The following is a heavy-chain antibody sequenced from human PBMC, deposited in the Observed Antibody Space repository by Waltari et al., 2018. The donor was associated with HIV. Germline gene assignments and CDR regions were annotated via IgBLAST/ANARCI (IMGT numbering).Heavy chain of an antibody. CDR3: ARASYGSGSYFLDY. CDR2: TRQKANSYTT. D-gene: IGHD3-10*01. J-gene: IGHJ4*02. V-gene: IGHV3-72*01. Sequence: EVQLVESGGSLVQPGGSLRLSCAASGFTFSDPYMDWVRQAPGKGLEWVGRTRQKANSYTTEYAASVQGRFTISRDDSKNSVYLQMNSLKTEDTAVYYCARASYGSGSYFLDYWGQGTLVTVSS. CDR1: GFTFSDPY.